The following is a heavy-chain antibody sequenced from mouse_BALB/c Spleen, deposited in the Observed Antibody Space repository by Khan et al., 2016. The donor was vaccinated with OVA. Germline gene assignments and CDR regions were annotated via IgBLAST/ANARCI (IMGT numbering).Heavy chain of an antibody. V-gene: IGHV1-18*01. CDR3: ARDAGRY. D-gene: IGHD3-3*01. CDR1: GYTFTEYT. J-gene: IGHJ4*01. CDR2: INPKNGVT. Sequence: VRLQQSGPELVKPGASVKISCKTSGYTFTEYTLHWVKQSHGKSLEWIGVINPKNGVTSYNQKFKGKATLTVDKSSSTAYMEFRSLTSEDSAVYDCARDAGRYWGQGTSVTVSS.